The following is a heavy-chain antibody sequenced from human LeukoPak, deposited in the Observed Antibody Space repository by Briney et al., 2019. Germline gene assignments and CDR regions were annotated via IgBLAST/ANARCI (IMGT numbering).Heavy chain of an antibody. CDR2: INPTGGST. Sequence: ASVKVSCKSSGYTFTSYYMHWVRQAPGQGLEWMGLINPTGGSTGYAQKFQGRVTMTRDMSTSTDYMELSSLRSEDTAIYYCARDNSVGDNAWWFDPWGQGTLVTVSS. D-gene: IGHD1-26*01. V-gene: IGHV1-46*01. CDR3: ARDNSVGDNAWWFDP. J-gene: IGHJ5*02. CDR1: GYTFTSYY.